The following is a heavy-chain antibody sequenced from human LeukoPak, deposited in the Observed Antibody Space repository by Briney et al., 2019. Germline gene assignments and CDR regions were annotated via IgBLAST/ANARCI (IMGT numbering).Heavy chain of an antibody. J-gene: IGHJ3*02. V-gene: IGHV4-59*08. CDR1: GGSISSYY. D-gene: IGHD3-9*01. CDR3: ARMVRYSDAFDI. Sequence: SETLSLTCTVSGGSISSYYWSWIRQPPGKGLEWIGYIYYSGSTNYNPSLKSRVTISVDTSKNQFSLKLSSVTAADTAVYYCARMVRYSDAFDIWGQGTMVTVSS. CDR2: IYYSGST.